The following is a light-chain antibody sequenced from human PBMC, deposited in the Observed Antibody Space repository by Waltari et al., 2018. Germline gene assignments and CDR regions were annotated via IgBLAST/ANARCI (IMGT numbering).Light chain of an antibody. CDR3: QHYENLPLS. V-gene: IGKV1-33*01. CDR1: QDISNY. Sequence: DIQMTQSPLSPSASVGDRVTITCQASQDISNYLTWYQQKPGKAPKLLIYDASNLETGIPSRFSGSGSGTDFTFNISSLQPEDIATYYCQHYENLPLSFGGGTKVEIK. CDR2: DAS. J-gene: IGKJ4*01.